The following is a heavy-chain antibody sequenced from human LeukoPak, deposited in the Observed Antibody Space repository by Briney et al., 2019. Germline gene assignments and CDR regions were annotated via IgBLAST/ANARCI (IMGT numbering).Heavy chain of an antibody. CDR1: GFTFSSYG. V-gene: IGHV3-33*06. J-gene: IGHJ5*02. Sequence: GGSLRLSCAASGFTFSSYGMHWVRQAPGKGLEWVAVIWYDGSNKYYADSVKGRFTISRDNSKNTLYLQMNSLRAEDTAAYYCAKDFPPYYDILTGYYPGWFDPWGQGTLVTVSS. CDR3: AKDFPPYYDILTGYYPGWFDP. D-gene: IGHD3-9*01. CDR2: IWYDGSNK.